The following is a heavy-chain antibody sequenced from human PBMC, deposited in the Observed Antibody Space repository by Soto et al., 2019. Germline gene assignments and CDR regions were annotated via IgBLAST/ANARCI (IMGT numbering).Heavy chain of an antibody. V-gene: IGHV3-15*01. Sequence: EVQLVESGGGLVKPGGSLRLSCAASGFTFINAWMNWVRQAPGKGLEWVGRIKSKTDGGTTDYAAPVKGRFTISRDDSENTLYLQMNSLQTGDTAFYYCTTAIPGDYDFWSGYLAYWGQGTLVTVSS. CDR2: IKSKTDGGTT. CDR3: TTAIPGDYDFWSGYLAY. J-gene: IGHJ4*02. D-gene: IGHD3-3*01. CDR1: GFTFINAW.